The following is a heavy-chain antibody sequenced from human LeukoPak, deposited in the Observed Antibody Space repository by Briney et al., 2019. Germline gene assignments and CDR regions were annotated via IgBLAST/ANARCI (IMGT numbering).Heavy chain of an antibody. CDR2: ISSSGSTI. V-gene: IGHV3-11*04. Sequence: GGSLRLSCAASGFTFSDYYTSWIRQAPGKGLEWVSYISSSGSTIYYADSVKGRFTISRDNAKNSLYLQMNSLRAEDTAVYYCARDRRYYYDSSGYYYFDYWGQGTLVTVSS. CDR1: GFTFSDYY. CDR3: ARDRRYYYDSSGYYYFDY. J-gene: IGHJ4*02. D-gene: IGHD3-22*01.